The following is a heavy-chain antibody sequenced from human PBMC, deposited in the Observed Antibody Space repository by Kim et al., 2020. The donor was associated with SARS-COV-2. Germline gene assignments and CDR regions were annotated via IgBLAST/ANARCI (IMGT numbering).Heavy chain of an antibody. CDR3: VRHKSGSGNYYDF. J-gene: IGHJ4*02. Sequence: SETLSLTCSVSGGFITTSSNYWGWVRQPPGKGLEWIGSFYYSGSTYYNPSLKSRVTLSVETSKNQFSLKVTSVTAADTAVYFCVRHKSGSGNYYDFWGQGTLVTVSS. CDR1: GGFITTSSNY. D-gene: IGHD3-10*01. CDR2: FYYSGST. V-gene: IGHV4-39*01.